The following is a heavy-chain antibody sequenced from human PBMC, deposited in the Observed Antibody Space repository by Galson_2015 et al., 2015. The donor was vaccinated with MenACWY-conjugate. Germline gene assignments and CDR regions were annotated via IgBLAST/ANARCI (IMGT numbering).Heavy chain of an antibody. CDR3: ARDKGYLSGWSSNALNWFDS. D-gene: IGHD6-19*01. V-gene: IGHV6-1*01. CDR2: TYYRSRRFN. J-gene: IGHJ5*01. CDR1: GDSVSGHSAA. Sequence: ISGDSVSGHSAAWLWIRQSPSGGLEWLGGTYYRSRRFNDYAESVRSRITIKPDTSKNQFSLQLSSVTTEDTAVYYCARDKGYLSGWSSNALNWFDSWGQGTLVTVSS.